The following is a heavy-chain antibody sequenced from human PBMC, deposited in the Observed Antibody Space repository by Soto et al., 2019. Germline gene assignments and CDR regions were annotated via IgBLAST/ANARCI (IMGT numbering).Heavy chain of an antibody. V-gene: IGHV3-23*01. CDR3: ATDPTSYDSGAQFDS. Sequence: EVKLLESGGRLVQPGGSLRLSCAASGFSFNIFAMNWVRQAPGQGLEWVSGISGGGGSTYYADSVKGRFTISRDNSNNTLYLQMNSLRAEDTAVYYCATDPTSYDSGAQFDSWGQGTLVTVSS. J-gene: IGHJ4*02. CDR2: ISGGGGST. CDR1: GFSFNIFA. D-gene: IGHD3-22*01.